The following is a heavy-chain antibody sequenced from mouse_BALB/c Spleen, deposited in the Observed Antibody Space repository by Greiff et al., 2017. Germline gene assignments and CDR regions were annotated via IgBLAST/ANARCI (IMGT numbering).Heavy chain of an antibody. CDR2: ISTYYGDA. V-gene: IGHV1S137*01. CDR3: ASPYDYDGSWFAY. CDR1: GYTFTDYA. Sequence: QVQLQQSGAELVRPGVSVKISCKGSGYTFTDYAMHWVKQSHAKSLEWIGVISTYYGDASYNQKFKGKATMTVDKSSSTAYMELVRLTSEDSAIYYCASPYDYDGSWFAYWGQGTLVTVSA. J-gene: IGHJ3*01. D-gene: IGHD2-4*01.